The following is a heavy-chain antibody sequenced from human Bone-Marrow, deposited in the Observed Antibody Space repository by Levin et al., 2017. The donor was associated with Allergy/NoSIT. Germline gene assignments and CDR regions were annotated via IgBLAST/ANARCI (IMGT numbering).Heavy chain of an antibody. Sequence: GESLKISCAASGFTFSSYAMHWVRQAPGKGLEWVAVISYDGSNKYYADSVKGRFTISRDNSKNTLYLQMNSLRAEDTAVYYCARDQVVPAADIKYFDYWGQGTLVTVSS. CDR3: ARDQVVPAADIKYFDY. V-gene: IGHV3-30*04. J-gene: IGHJ4*02. CDR1: GFTFSSYA. D-gene: IGHD2-2*01. CDR2: ISYDGSNK.